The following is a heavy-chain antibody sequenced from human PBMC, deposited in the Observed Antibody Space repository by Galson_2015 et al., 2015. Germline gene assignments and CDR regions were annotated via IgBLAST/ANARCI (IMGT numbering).Heavy chain of an antibody. Sequence: VKVSCKASGYTFTSYDIDWVRQATGQGLEWMGRMNPNSGTTGYAQKFQGRVTMTRNTFISTAYMELSSLRSEDTAVYYCARGDDYGDIKHNWFDPWGQGTLVTVSS. V-gene: IGHV1-8*01. CDR3: ARGDDYGDIKHNWFDP. CDR2: MNPNSGTT. D-gene: IGHD4-17*01. CDR1: GYTFTSYD. J-gene: IGHJ5*02.